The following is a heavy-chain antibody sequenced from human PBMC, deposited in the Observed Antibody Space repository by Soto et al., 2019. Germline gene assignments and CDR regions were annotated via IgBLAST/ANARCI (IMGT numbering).Heavy chain of an antibody. D-gene: IGHD2-8*01. J-gene: IGHJ6*02. CDR3: AKDPLDSVYAIRFPGVDYYYYGMDV. CDR2: ISGSGGST. CDR1: GFTFSSYA. Sequence: EVQLLESGGGLVQPGGSLRLSCAASGFTFSSYAMSWVRQAPGKGLEWVSAISGSGGSTYYADSVKGRFTISRDNSKNTLYLQMNSLRAEDTAVYYCAKDPLDSVYAIRFPGVDYYYYGMDVWGQGTTVTVSS. V-gene: IGHV3-23*01.